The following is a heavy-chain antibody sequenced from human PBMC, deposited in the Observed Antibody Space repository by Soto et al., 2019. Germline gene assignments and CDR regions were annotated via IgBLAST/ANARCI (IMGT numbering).Heavy chain of an antibody. V-gene: IGHV3-30*18. Sequence: VQLVESGGGVVQPGRSLRLSCAASGFTFRDYAMHWVRQAPGKGLEWVAVVSHDGRNTHYADSVKGRFTIFRDSSKNTVSLEMTSLRAEDTAVYYCAKGGRQWLVTSDFNYWGQGALVTVSS. D-gene: IGHD6-19*01. CDR3: AKGGRQWLVTSDFNY. CDR1: GFTFRDYA. J-gene: IGHJ4*02. CDR2: VSHDGRNT.